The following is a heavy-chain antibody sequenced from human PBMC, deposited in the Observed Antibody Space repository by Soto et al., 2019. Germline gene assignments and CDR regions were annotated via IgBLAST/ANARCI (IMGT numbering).Heavy chain of an antibody. CDR3: VRVHKEIILVGMDA. CDR1: GYTFTSYG. Sequence: QVQLVQSGAEVKKPGASVKVSCKASGYTFTSYGISWVRQAPGQGLEWMGWISGKTAKANYAQNLQGRVTITTDTSTSTAYMERRSLRAEDTAVYYCVRVHKEIILVGMDAGGQGTKVTVSS. J-gene: IGHJ6*02. V-gene: IGHV1-18*04. D-gene: IGHD2-2*01. CDR2: ISGKTAKA.